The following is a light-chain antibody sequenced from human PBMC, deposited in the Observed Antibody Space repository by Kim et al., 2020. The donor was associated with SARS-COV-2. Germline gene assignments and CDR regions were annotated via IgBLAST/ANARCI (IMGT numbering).Light chain of an antibody. V-gene: IGLV3-21*04. CDR1: IMRGKR. CDR3: QVWDSSSDHWV. J-gene: IGLJ3*02. CDR2: YDS. Sequence: AQGKAARITCGGNIMRGKRVHWYQQKPGQAPVPVIYYDSVLAAWIPERFSGSKAWNTASLPISRVEAGDEADYYCQVWDSSSDHWVFGGGTQLTVL.